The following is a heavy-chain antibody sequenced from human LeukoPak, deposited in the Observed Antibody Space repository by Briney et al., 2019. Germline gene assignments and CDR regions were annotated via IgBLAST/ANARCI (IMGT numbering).Heavy chain of an antibody. D-gene: IGHD3-16*01. V-gene: IGHV3-23*01. CDR2: LRGDGET. CDR1: GFTFSNYA. CDR3: AKASWVSSADAVL. Sequence: GGSLRLSCAASGFTFSNYAMSWVRQAPAGGLEWVSSLRGDGETFYADSVKGRFTLSRDDSRNTVYLQLNNLRVEDTAVYYCAKASWVSSADAVLWGQGTLVTVSS. J-gene: IGHJ4*02.